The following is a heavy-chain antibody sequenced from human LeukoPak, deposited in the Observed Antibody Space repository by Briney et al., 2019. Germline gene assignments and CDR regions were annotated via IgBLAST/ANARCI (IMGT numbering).Heavy chain of an antibody. CDR2: ISSNSGSV. CDR1: GFTIHGYA. Sequence: GGSQRLSCAASGFTIHGYAMHWVRQAPGKGLEWVSGISSNSGSVGYADSVKGRFTISRDNAKNSLYLQMNSLRAEDTALYYCARDLPPDNWGQGTLVTVSS. CDR3: ARDLPPDN. J-gene: IGHJ4*02. D-gene: IGHD3-9*01. V-gene: IGHV3-9*01.